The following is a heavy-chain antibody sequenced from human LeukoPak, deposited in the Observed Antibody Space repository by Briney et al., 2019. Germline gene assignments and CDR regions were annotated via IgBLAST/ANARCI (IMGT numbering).Heavy chain of an antibody. V-gene: IGHV4-34*01. D-gene: IGHD2-8*01. J-gene: IGHJ5*02. CDR1: GGSFSGYY. CDR2: INHSGST. Sequence: SETLSLTCAVYGGSFSGYYWSWIRQPPGKGLEWIGEINHSGSTNYNPSLKSRVTISVDASKNQFSLKLSSVTAADTAVYYCARETNNEGPHRLHWFDPWGQGTLVTVSS. CDR3: ARETNNEGPHRLHWFDP.